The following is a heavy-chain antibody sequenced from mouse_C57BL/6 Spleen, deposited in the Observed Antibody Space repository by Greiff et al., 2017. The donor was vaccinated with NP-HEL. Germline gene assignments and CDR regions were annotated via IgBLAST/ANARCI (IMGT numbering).Heavy chain of an antibody. D-gene: IGHD3-3*01. CDR3: ARGGLTDIGAGDY. J-gene: IGHJ4*01. CDR2: IYPGSGNT. V-gene: IGHV1-76*01. Sequence: VQLQQSGAELVRPGASVKLSCKASGYTFTDYYINWVKQRPGQGLEWIARIYPGSGNTYYNEKFKGKATLTAEKSSSTAYMQLSSLTSEDSAVYFCARGGLTDIGAGDYWGQGTSVTVSS. CDR1: GYTFTDYY.